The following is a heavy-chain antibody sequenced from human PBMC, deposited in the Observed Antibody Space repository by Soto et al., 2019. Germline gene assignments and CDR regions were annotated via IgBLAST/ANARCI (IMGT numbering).Heavy chain of an antibody. D-gene: IGHD1-26*01. CDR3: AKDVVVGATTGLGDYYYYHGMDV. V-gene: IGHV3-30*18. J-gene: IGHJ6*02. CDR2: ISYDGSNK. CDR1: GFTFSSYG. Sequence: GSLRLSCAASGFTFSSYGMHWVRQAPGKGLEWVAVISYDGSNKYYADSVKGRFTISRDNSKNTLYLQMNSLRAEDTAVYYCAKDVVVGATTGLGDYYYYHGMDVWGQGTTVTVS.